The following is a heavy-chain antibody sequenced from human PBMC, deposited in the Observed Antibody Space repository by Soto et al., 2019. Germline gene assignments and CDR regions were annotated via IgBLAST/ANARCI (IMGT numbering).Heavy chain of an antibody. V-gene: IGHV2-5*01. CDR3: AHLEGGSAALSSSQTFDY. J-gene: IGHJ4*02. CDR2: IYWNDDK. D-gene: IGHD6-13*01. Sequence: SGPTLVQPTQPLTLTCTFSGFSLSTSGVGVGWIRQPPGKALEWLALIYWNDDKRYSPYLKSRLTITKDTSKNQVVLTMTNMDPVDTATYYCAHLEGGSAALSSSQTFDYWGQGTLVTVSS. CDR1: GFSLSTSGVG.